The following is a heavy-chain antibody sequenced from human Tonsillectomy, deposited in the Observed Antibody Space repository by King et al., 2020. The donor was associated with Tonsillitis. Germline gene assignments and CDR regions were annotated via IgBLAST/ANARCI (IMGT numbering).Heavy chain of an antibody. CDR3: VRDDRLRYRFDF. CDR1: GFMFSGYG. V-gene: IGHV3-33*08. CDR2: IWYDGNNK. J-gene: IGHJ4*02. D-gene: IGHD3-9*01. Sequence: QGQLVQSGGGVVQPGRSLRLSCAASGFMFSGYGMHWVRQAPGKGLEWVALIWYDGNNKYYADSVKGRFTISRDNSKNTLYLQMNSLRAAETAVYFCVRDDRLRYRFDFWGQGTLVTVSS.